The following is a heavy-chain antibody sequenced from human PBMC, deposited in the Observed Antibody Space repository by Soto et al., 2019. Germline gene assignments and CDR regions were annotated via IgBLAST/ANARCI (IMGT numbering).Heavy chain of an antibody. CDR3: ARDAAVGLFDY. J-gene: IGHJ4*02. Sequence: ASVKVSCKASGYTFTSYYMNWVRQAPGQGLEWLGIINPSGGYTTYAQRFLGRVTMTSDTSTSTVHMELGSLTSDDTAVYYCARDAAVGLFDYWGQGTLVTVSS. CDR2: INPSGGYT. V-gene: IGHV1-46*01. D-gene: IGHD1-26*01. CDR1: GYTFTSYY.